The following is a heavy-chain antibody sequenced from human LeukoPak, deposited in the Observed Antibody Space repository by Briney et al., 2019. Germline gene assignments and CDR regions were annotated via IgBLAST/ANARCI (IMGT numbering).Heavy chain of an antibody. CDR3: ARDRIRYGMDV. CDR2: IYYSGST. CDR1: GDSISSYY. V-gene: IGHV4-59*01. Sequence: SETLSLTCTVSGDSISSYYWSWIRQPPGKGLEWIGYIYYSGSTNYNPSLKSRVTISVDTSKNQFSLKLSSVTAADTAVYYCARDRIRYGMDVWGQGTTVTVSS. J-gene: IGHJ6*02.